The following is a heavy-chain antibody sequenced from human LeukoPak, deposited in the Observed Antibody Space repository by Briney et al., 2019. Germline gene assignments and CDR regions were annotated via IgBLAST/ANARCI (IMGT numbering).Heavy chain of an antibody. V-gene: IGHV4-34*01. Sequence: SETLSLTCAVYGGSFSGYYWSWIRQPPGKGLEWIGEIDHSGSTNYNPSLKSRVTISVDTSKNQFSLKLSSVTAADTAVYYCARDPSSWYIDYWGQGTLVTVSS. CDR1: GGSFSGYY. J-gene: IGHJ4*02. CDR3: ARDPSSWYIDY. CDR2: IDHSGST. D-gene: IGHD6-13*01.